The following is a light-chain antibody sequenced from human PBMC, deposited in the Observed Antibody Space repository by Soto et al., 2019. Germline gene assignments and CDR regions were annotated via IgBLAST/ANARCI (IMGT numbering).Light chain of an antibody. Sequence: EIVLTQSPATLSLSPGERATLSCRASQSVSSYLAWYQQKPGQAPRLLIYDASNRATGIPDRFSGSGSGTDFTLTISRLEPEDFAVYYCQQYGSLPWTIGQGTKVDIK. J-gene: IGKJ1*01. CDR1: QSVSSY. CDR3: QQYGSLPWT. V-gene: IGKV3-20*01. CDR2: DAS.